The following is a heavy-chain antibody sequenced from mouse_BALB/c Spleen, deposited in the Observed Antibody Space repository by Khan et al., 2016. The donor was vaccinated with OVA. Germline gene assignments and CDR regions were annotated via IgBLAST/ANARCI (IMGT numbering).Heavy chain of an antibody. V-gene: IGHV5-9-3*01. CDR2: ISSAGSYT. Sequence: EVELVESGGGLVKPGGSLKLSCAASGFTFSYYAVSWVRQTPEKRLEWVATISSAGSYTYYPDSVTGRFIISRDNAKNSLYLQMYSLRSEDTAMYYGARRGYDEAYFDYWGQGTTLTVSS. J-gene: IGHJ2*01. D-gene: IGHD2-14*01. CDR3: ARRGYDEAYFDY. CDR1: GFTFSYYA.